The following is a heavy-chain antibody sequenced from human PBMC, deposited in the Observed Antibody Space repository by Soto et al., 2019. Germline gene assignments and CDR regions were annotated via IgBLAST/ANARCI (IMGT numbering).Heavy chain of an antibody. CDR2: IIPIFGTA. J-gene: IGHJ3*02. CDR3: ARGEVEMATSGAFDI. Sequence: SVKVSCKASGGTFSSYAISWVRQAPGQGLEWMGGIIPIFGTANYAQKFQGGVTITADESTSTAYMELSSLRSEDTAVYYCARGEVEMATSGAFDIWGQGTMVTVSS. V-gene: IGHV1-69*13. CDR1: GGTFSSYA. D-gene: IGHD5-12*01.